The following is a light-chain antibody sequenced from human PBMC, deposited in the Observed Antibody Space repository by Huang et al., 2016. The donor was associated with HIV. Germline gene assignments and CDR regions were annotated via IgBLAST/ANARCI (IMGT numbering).Light chain of an antibody. CDR1: QSVSTF. Sequence: DIVLTQSPATLSLSPGERATVSCRASQSVSTFLAWYQRKPGQAPRLLSFDASNMASGVPARFSGTGSGTVFTLTISSLEPSDVAVYYCQQHSYWPITFGRGTRLEI. J-gene: IGKJ5*01. V-gene: IGKV3-11*01. CDR3: QQHSYWPIT. CDR2: DAS.